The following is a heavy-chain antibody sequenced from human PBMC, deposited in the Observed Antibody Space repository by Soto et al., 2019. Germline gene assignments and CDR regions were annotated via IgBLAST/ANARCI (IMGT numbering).Heavy chain of an antibody. Sequence: ASVKVSCKASGYTFTNYDINWVRQATGQGLEWMGWMNPNSGITGYAQKLQGRVTMTRNTSMSTASMELSSLRSEDTAVYYCARGPMSCTSSSCPYFFDYWAQGTLVTVSS. CDR1: GYTFTNYD. V-gene: IGHV1-8*01. CDR3: ARGPMSCTSSSCPYFFDY. J-gene: IGHJ4*02. CDR2: MNPNSGIT. D-gene: IGHD2-2*01.